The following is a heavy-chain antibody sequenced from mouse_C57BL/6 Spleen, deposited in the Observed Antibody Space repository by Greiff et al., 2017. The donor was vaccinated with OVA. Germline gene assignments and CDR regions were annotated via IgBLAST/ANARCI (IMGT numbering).Heavy chain of an antibody. V-gene: IGHV1-26*01. CDR3: ARWYYGSSFDD. D-gene: IGHD1-1*01. CDR2: INPNNGGT. Sequence: VQLQQSGPELVKPGASVKISCKASGYTFTDYYMNWVKQSHGKSLEWIGDINPNNGGTSYNQKFKGKATLTVDKSSSTAYMERRSLTSEDSAVYYCARWYYGSSFDDGGQGTTLTVSS. CDR1: GYTFTDYY. J-gene: IGHJ2*01.